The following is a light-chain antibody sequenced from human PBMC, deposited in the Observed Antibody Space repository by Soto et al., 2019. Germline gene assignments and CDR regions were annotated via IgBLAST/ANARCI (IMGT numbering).Light chain of an antibody. J-gene: IGLJ2*01. CDR1: TGAVTSGHY. CDR3: LLSYSGARV. Sequence: QAVVTQEPSLTVSPGGTVTFTCGSSTGAVTSGHYPYWFQQKPGQAPRTVIFDISNKHSWTPARFSGSLLGGKAALTLSGAQPEDEAEYYCLLSYSGARVFGGGTKLTVL. CDR2: DIS. V-gene: IGLV7-46*01.